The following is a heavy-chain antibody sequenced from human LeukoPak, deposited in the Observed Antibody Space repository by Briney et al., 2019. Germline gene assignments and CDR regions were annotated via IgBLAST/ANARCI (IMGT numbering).Heavy chain of an antibody. CDR1: GYTFTDYY. Sequence: ASVKVSCKASGYTFTDYYMHWVRQAPGQGLEWMGRINPNSGGTNYAHEFRGRVTMTRDTSISTVYMEMSSLRSDDTAVYYCARDSGNLAAADPDYWGQGTLVTVSS. D-gene: IGHD6-13*01. V-gene: IGHV1-2*07. J-gene: IGHJ4*02. CDR3: ARDSGNLAAADPDY. CDR2: INPNSGGT.